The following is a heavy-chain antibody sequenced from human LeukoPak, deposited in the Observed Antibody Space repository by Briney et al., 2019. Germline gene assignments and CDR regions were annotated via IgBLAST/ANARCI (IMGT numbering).Heavy chain of an antibody. CDR3: ATFSSSEGVNVDY. CDR2: INPNSGGT. J-gene: IGHJ4*02. V-gene: IGHV1-2*02. CDR1: GYTFTGYY. D-gene: IGHD6-6*01. Sequence: GASVKVSCKASGYTFTGYYMHWVRQAPGQGLEWMGWINPNSGGTNYAQKFQGRVTMTRDTSISTAYMELSRLRSDDTAVYYCATFSSSEGVNVDYWGQGTLVTVSS.